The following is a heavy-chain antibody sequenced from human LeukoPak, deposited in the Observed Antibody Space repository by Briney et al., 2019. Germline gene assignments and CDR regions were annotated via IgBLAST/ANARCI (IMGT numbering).Heavy chain of an antibody. CDR1: GFTFRSYW. CDR2: IKSDGSKT. J-gene: IGHJ3*02. V-gene: IGHV3-74*01. CDR3: ARDPHGWSGSDPHDAFDI. D-gene: IGHD1-26*01. Sequence: RGSLRLSCAASGFTFRSYWMHWVRQAPGKGLLWVSRIKSDGSKTSYADSVKGRFTISRDNTKNTLYLQMNSLRAEDTAVYYCARDPHGWSGSDPHDAFDIWGQGTMLTVSS.